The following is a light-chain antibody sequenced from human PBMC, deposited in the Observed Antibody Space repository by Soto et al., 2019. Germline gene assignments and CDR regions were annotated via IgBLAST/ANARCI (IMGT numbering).Light chain of an antibody. V-gene: IGLV2-8*01. Sequence: QSALTQPPSASGSPRQSVTISCTGTSSDVGRYKYVSWYQQYPGKAPKVMIYEVNKRPSGVPDRFSGSKSGNTASLTVSGLQTEDEAHYYCSSFAGSSKLVFGGGTKLTVL. CDR3: SSFAGSSKLV. J-gene: IGLJ3*02. CDR2: EVN. CDR1: SSDVGRYKY.